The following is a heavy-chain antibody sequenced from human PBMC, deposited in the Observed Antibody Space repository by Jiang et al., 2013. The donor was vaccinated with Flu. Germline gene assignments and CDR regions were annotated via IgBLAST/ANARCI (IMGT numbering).Heavy chain of an antibody. V-gene: IGHV1-69*11. CDR2: INPILDRS. Sequence: GAEVKKPGSSMRVSCKASGGTFSNYAISWVRQAPGQGLEWLGRINPILDRSNYAQNFQGRVTITADESTSTAYMELSSLRSEDTAVYYCARAGEMATISSYAFDIWGQGTMVTVSS. D-gene: IGHD5-24*01. CDR1: GGTFSNYA. J-gene: IGHJ3*02. CDR3: ARAGEMATISSYAFDI.